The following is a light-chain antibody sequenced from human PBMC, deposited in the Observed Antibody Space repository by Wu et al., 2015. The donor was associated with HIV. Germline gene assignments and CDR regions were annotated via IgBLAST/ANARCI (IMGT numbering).Light chain of an antibody. CDR2: GAS. V-gene: IGKV3-15*01. CDR1: QSVSSN. J-gene: IGKJ2*01. Sequence: EIVMTQSPATLSVSPGERATLFCRASQSVSSNLAWYQQKPGQAPRLLIHGASTRATGIPGRFSGSGSGTEFTLTISSMQSEDFAVYYCQQYNTWYTFGQGTKLEIK. CDR3: QQYNTWYT.